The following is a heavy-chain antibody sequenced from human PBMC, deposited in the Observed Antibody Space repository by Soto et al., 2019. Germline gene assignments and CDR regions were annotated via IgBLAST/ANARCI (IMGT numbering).Heavy chain of an antibody. CDR3: ARSYGTGFLSGY. J-gene: IGHJ4*02. D-gene: IGHD3-10*01. Sequence: EVHLVESGGGLVGPGESLRLSCAAPGFPFTNYRMSWLRQAPGKGLEWVANIKQDGSETRYVDSVKGRFTISRDNAKNSLFLQMNSLRAEDTAIYYCARSYGTGFLSGYWGQGTLVTVST. V-gene: IGHV3-7*01. CDR1: GFPFTNYR. CDR2: IKQDGSET.